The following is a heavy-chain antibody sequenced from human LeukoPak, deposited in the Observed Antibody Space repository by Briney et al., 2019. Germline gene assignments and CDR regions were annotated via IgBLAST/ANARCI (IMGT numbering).Heavy chain of an antibody. V-gene: IGHV3-11*06. CDR2: ISSSSSYT. D-gene: IGHD6-6*01. CDR3: AKDDSSSAGTLPLY. Sequence: GGSLRLSCAASGFTFSDYYMSWIRQAPGKGLEWVSYISSSSSYTNYADSVKGRFTISRDNAKNSLYLQMNSLRAEDTAVYYCAKDDSSSAGTLPLYWGQGTLVTVSS. J-gene: IGHJ4*02. CDR1: GFTFSDYY.